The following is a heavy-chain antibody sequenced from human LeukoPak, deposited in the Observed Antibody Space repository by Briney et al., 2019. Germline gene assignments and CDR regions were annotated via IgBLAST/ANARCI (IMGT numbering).Heavy chain of an antibody. Sequence: GALKLSCAASGFTVTNNYMSWVRQAPGKGLEWVSIIYSGGGTYYADSVKGRFIISRDNSKNTLYLQMNSLRAEDTAVYYCAKDVAAEPNYYYYYMDVWGKGTTVTISS. V-gene: IGHV3-66*01. CDR1: GFTVTNNY. J-gene: IGHJ6*03. D-gene: IGHD6-25*01. CDR3: AKDVAAEPNYYYYYMDV. CDR2: IYSGGGT.